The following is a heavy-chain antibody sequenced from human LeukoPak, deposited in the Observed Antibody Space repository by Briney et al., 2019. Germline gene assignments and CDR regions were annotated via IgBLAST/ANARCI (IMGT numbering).Heavy chain of an antibody. D-gene: IGHD3-10*01. V-gene: IGHV3-9*01. CDR1: GFTFDNYA. CDR3: EKDMNSYGSGSSYNPWGPFDS. Sequence: GGSLRLSCAASGFTFDNYAMHWVRQAPGKGLEWVSGIAWNSGNTGFADSVKGRFTLSRDNAENSLYLQMNSLTTEDTAFYFCEKDMNSYGSGSSYNPWGPFDSWGQGTLVTVSS. CDR2: IAWNSGNT. J-gene: IGHJ4*02.